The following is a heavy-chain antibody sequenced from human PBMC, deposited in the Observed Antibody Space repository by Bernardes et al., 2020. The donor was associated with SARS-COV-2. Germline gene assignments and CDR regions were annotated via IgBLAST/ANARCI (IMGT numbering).Heavy chain of an antibody. J-gene: IGHJ3*02. D-gene: IGHD2-15*01. CDR3: TRVIDGRAGTFDI. Sequence: GGSLRLCCAASGFTLSSSWIHWVRQAPGKGLVWVSRTNPDGSITDYADFVKGRFTISRDTAKTTQFLQMNNLRAEDTAMYYCTRVIDGRAGTFDIWGHGTMVTVSS. V-gene: IGHV3-74*01. CDR2: TNPDGSIT. CDR1: GFTLSSSW.